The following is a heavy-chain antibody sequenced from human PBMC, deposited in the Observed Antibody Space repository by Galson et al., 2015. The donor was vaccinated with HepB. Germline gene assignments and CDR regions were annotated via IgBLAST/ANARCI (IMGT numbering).Heavy chain of an antibody. CDR1: GYSFISHW. V-gene: IGHV5-10-1*01. J-gene: IGHJ4*02. CDR3: ARHVQNGYNYLPGDY. CDR2: IDPSDSYT. Sequence: QSGAEVKKPGESLRISCKGSGYSFISHWISWVRQMPGKGLEWMGRIDPSDSYTNYSPSFQGHVTFSADKSITTAYLQWSSLKASDTAMYYCARHVQNGYNYLPGDYWGQGTLVT. D-gene: IGHD5-24*01.